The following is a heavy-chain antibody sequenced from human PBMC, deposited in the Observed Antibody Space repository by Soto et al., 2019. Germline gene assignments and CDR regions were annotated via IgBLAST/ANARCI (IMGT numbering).Heavy chain of an antibody. CDR3: ARDLNLGSFDY. J-gene: IGHJ4*02. CDR2: ISSSSSTI. Sequence: SCAASGFTFSSYSMNWVRQAPGKGLEWVSYISSSSSTICYADSVKGRFTISRDNAKNSLYLQMNSLRAEDTAVYYCARDLNLGSFDYWGQGTLVTVSS. V-gene: IGHV3-48*01. CDR1: GFTFSSYS.